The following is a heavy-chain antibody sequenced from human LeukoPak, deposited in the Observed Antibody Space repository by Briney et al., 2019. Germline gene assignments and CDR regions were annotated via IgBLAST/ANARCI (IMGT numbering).Heavy chain of an antibody. CDR2: ISYDGSNK. J-gene: IGHJ4*02. Sequence: GGSLRLSCAASGFTFSSYAMHWVRQAPGKGLEWVAVISYDGSNKYYADSVMGRFTISRDNAKKSLYLHMNSLIAEDMAVYYCARAGRMIVVVITVFDYWGQGTLVTVSS. CDR3: ARAGRMIVVVITVFDY. V-gene: IGHV3-30*14. D-gene: IGHD3-22*01. CDR1: GFTFSSYA.